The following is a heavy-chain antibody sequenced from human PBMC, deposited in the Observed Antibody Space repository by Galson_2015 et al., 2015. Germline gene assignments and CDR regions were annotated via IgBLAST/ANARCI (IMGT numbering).Heavy chain of an antibody. Sequence: SGYTFFTNYIHWVRQAPGQGLEWMGIINPSGGPTSYAQQFQGRVTMTRDTSTSTVFMELSSLRSEDTAVYYCARGIVGATYYYYGMDVWGQGTTVTVSS. CDR2: INPSGGPT. V-gene: IGHV1-46*01. J-gene: IGHJ6*02. CDR3: ARGIVGATYYYYGMDV. CDR1: GYTFFTNY. D-gene: IGHD1-26*01.